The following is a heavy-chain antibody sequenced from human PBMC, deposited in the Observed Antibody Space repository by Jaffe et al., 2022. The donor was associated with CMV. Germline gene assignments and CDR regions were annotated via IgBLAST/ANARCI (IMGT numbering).Heavy chain of an antibody. CDR1: GFTFSNHW. CDR3: ARGIVGAGDY. J-gene: IGHJ4*02. CDR2: MNGDGSIT. Sequence: EVQLAESGGGLVQPGGSLRLSCAASGFTFSNHWMHWVRQAPGKGLVWVSRMNGDGSITTYADSVKGRFTVSRDNAKNTMYLQMNSLRVEDTAVYYCARGIVGAGDYWGQGTLVTVSS. D-gene: IGHD1-26*01. V-gene: IGHV3-74*01.